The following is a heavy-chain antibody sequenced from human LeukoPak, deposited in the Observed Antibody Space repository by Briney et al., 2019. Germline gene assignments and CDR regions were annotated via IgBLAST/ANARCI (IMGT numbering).Heavy chain of an antibody. D-gene: IGHD2-8*01. Sequence: QTGGSLRLSCAASGFTFSRDWMHWVRQAPGKGPVWVSRISDDESITTYADSVKGRFTISRDNAKSTVFLQMNSLRVEDTAVYFCARRYFQTNVYDRHFDHWGQGILVTVSS. CDR2: ISDDESIT. J-gene: IGHJ4*02. CDR3: ARRYFQTNVYDRHFDH. CDR1: GFTFSRDW. V-gene: IGHV3-74*03.